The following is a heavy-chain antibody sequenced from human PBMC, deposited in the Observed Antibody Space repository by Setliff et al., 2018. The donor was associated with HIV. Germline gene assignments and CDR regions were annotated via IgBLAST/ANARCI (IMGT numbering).Heavy chain of an antibody. CDR2: INPSGGST. V-gene: IGHV1-46*01. CDR1: GYTFTNYY. D-gene: IGHD3-22*01. CDR3: ARDQKWRSHYYDSIVSSYYFDY. J-gene: IGHJ4*02. Sequence: ASVKVSCKASGYTFTNYYMHWVRQAPGQGPEWMGIINPSGGSTTYAQKLQGRVTMTRDTSTSTFYMELSSLRSEDTAVYYCARDQKWRSHYYDSIVSSYYFDYWGQGTLVTVSS.